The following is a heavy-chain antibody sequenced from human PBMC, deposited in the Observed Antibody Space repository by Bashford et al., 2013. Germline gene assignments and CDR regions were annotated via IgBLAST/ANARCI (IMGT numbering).Heavy chain of an antibody. CDR2: IIPIFGTA. V-gene: IGHV1-69*06. J-gene: IGHJ4*02. D-gene: IGHD6-19*01. CDR3: ARDLFWHVPHSAVAGFDY. Sequence: SVKVSCKASGGTFSSYAISWVRQAPGQGLEWMGGIIPIFGTANYAQKFQGRVTITADKSTSTAYMELSSLRSEDTAVYYCARDLFWHVPHSAVAGFDYWGQGTLVTGLL. CDR1: GGTFSSYA.